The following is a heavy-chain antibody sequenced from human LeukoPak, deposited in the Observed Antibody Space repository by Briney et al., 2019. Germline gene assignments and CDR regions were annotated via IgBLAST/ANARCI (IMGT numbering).Heavy chain of an antibody. V-gene: IGHV3-21*04. D-gene: IGHD2-21*02. CDR2: ISSSSSYI. CDR3: AKWGCSGSDCYPFDY. J-gene: IGHJ4*02. CDR1: GFTFSSYS. Sequence: GGSLRLPCAASGFTFSSYSMNWVRQAPGKGLEWVSSISSSSSYIYYADSVKGRFTISRDNSKNTLYLQMNSLRAEDTAVYYCAKWGCSGSDCYPFDYWGQGTLVTVSS.